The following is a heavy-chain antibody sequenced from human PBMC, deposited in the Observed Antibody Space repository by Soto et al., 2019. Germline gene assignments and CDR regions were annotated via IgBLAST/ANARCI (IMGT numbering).Heavy chain of an antibody. Sequence: ASVKVSCKASGGTFSSYAISWVRQAPGQGLEWMGGIIPIFGTANYAQKFQGRVTITADESTSTAYMELSSLRSEDTAVYYCARDWGYCSGGSCYLLGWFDPWGQGTLVTVSS. CDR3: ARDWGYCSGGSCYLLGWFDP. CDR1: GGTFSSYA. D-gene: IGHD2-15*01. V-gene: IGHV1-69*13. CDR2: IIPIFGTA. J-gene: IGHJ5*02.